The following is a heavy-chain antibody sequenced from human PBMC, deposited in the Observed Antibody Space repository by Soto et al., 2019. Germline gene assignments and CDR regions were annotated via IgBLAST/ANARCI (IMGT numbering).Heavy chain of an antibody. CDR1: GFTFSSYG. CDR2: ISYDGGNK. Sequence: QVQLVESGGGVVQPGRSLRLSCAASGFTFSSYGMHWVRQAPGKGLEWVAVISYDGGNKYYADSVKGRFTISRDNSKNTLYLQMNSLRAEDTAVYYCAKDLDSSSSYWGQGTLVTVSS. J-gene: IGHJ4*02. D-gene: IGHD6-6*01. V-gene: IGHV3-30*18. CDR3: AKDLDSSSSY.